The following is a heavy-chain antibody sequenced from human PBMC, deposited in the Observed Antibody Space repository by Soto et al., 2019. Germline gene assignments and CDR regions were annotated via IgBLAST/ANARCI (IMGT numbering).Heavy chain of an antibody. J-gene: IGHJ4*02. CDR2: SSPRGDTI. V-gene: IGHV3-48*02. Sequence: LRLSCVASGFSLANYPMNWVRQTPGKGLEWISYSSPRGDTIYYADSVEGRFTISRDDARNSLSLHMSSLRDEDSALYYCAKGPHTNVGWPYYFESWGQGVPVTVSS. CDR3: AKGPHTNVGWPYYFES. CDR1: GFSLANYP. D-gene: IGHD6-19*01.